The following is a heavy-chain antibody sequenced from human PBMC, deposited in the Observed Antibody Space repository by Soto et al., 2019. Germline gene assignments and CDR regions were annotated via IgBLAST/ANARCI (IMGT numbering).Heavy chain of an antibody. CDR3: AKDLLWFGELSRYGMDV. J-gene: IGHJ6*02. CDR1: GCTFSSYG. V-gene: IGHV3-30*18. CDR2: ISYDGSNK. Sequence: GSLRLSCAASGCTFSSYGMHWVRQAPGKGLEWVAVISYDGSNKYYADSVKGRFTISRDNFKNTLYLQMNSLRAEDTAVYYCAKDLLWFGELSRYGMDVWGQGTTVTVSS. D-gene: IGHD3-10*01.